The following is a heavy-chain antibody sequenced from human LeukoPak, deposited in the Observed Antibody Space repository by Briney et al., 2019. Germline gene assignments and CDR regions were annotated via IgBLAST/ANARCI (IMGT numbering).Heavy chain of an antibody. CDR2: TYYRSKWYN. CDR1: GDSVSSNNDA. Sequence: SQTLSLTCAISGDSVSSNNDAWNWIRQSPSRGLEWLGRTYYRSKWYNDYAASVKSRITIKPDTSKNQFSLQLNSVTAEDSAVYYCARSAGGTVAYWGQGTLVTVSS. CDR3: ARSAGGTVAY. V-gene: IGHV6-1*01. D-gene: IGHD6-13*01. J-gene: IGHJ4*02.